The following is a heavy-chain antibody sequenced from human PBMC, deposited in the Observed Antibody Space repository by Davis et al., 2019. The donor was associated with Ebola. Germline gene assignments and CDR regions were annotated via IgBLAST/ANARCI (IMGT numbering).Heavy chain of an antibody. Sequence: GGSLRLSCAASGFTFSSYWMSWVRQAPGKGLEWVSAINSGFSIYYADPVKGRFTISRDNSKNTLYLQMNSLRAEDTAVYYCAKDPKGCISTSCYEGAYWGQGTLVTVSS. J-gene: IGHJ4*02. D-gene: IGHD2-2*01. CDR2: INSGFSI. V-gene: IGHV3-23*01. CDR3: AKDPKGCISTSCYEGAY. CDR1: GFTFSSYW.